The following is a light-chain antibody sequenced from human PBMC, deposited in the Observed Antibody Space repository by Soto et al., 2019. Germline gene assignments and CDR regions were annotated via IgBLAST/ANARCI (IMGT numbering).Light chain of an antibody. Sequence: DIQMTQPPSSLSASVGDRVTITCRASQSISSYLNWYQQKPGKAPKLLIYAASSLQSGVPSRFSGSGSGNDFTLTISSLQPEDFATYYCQQSYSTPLFTFGPGTKVDIK. CDR2: AAS. CDR1: QSISSY. V-gene: IGKV1-39*01. CDR3: QQSYSTPLFT. J-gene: IGKJ3*01.